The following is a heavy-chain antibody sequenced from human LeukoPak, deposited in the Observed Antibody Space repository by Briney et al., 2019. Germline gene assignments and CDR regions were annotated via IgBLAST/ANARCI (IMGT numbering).Heavy chain of an antibody. CDR1: GGSISSYY. CDR2: IYYSGST. Sequence: SETLSLTCTVSGGSISSYYWSWIRQPLGKGLEWIGYIYYSGSTNYNPSLKSRVTISVDTSKNQFSLKLSSVTAADTAVYYCARGGPNLKFDPWGQGTLVTVSS. V-gene: IGHV4-59*01. D-gene: IGHD1-14*01. CDR3: ARGGPNLKFDP. J-gene: IGHJ5*02.